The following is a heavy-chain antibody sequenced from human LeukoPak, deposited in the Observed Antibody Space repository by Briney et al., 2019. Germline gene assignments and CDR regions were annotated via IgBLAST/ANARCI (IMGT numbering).Heavy chain of an antibody. CDR3: ARSPYYDFWSGYYGYYYYYMDV. CDR2: ISYDGSNK. Sequence: GGSLRLSCAASGFTFSSYAMHWVRQAPGKGLEWVAVISYDGSNKYYADSVKGRFTISRDNSKNTLYLQMNSLRAEDTAVYYCARSPYYDFWSGYYGYYYYYMDVWGKGTTVTVSS. CDR1: GFTFSSYA. V-gene: IGHV3-30-3*01. D-gene: IGHD3-3*01. J-gene: IGHJ6*03.